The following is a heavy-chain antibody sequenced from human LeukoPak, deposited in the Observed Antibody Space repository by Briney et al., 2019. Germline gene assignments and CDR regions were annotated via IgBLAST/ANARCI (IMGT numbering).Heavy chain of an antibody. D-gene: IGHD5-18*01. CDR3: ARGGRTWIQLKTDY. CDR1: GFTFSSYG. J-gene: IGHJ4*02. Sequence: GRSLRLSCAASGFTFSSYGMHWVRQAPGKGLEWVAVIWYDGSNKYYADSVKGRFTISRDNSKNTLYLQMNSLRAEDTAVYYCARGGRTWIQLKTDYWGQGTLVTVSS. CDR2: IWYDGSNK. V-gene: IGHV3-33*01.